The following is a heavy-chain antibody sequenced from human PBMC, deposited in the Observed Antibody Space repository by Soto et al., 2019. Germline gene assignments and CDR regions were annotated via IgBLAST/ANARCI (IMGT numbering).Heavy chain of an antibody. D-gene: IGHD3-10*01. CDR3: ARAPGLTTYYYGSGQRGFDY. Sequence: SETLSLTCAVYGGSFSGYYWSWIRQPPGKGLEWIGEINHSGSTNYNPSLKSRVHISVDTSKNEVSLKLSSVTAADTALYYCARAPGLTTYYYGSGQRGFDYGGQGTLVTVSS. CDR2: INHSGST. V-gene: IGHV4-34*01. CDR1: GGSFSGYY. J-gene: IGHJ4*02.